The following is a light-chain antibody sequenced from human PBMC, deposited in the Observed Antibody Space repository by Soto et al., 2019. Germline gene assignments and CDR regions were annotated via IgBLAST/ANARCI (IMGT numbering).Light chain of an antibody. J-gene: IGKJ1*01. CDR1: QSISSW. CDR2: KAS. Sequence: DIQMTQSPSTLSASVGDRVTITCRASQSISSWLAWYQQKPGTAPKLLIYKASSLEIGLPSRFSGSGSGTEFTLTISSLQPDDFATYYCQQYNSYPCTFGQGTKVEIK. CDR3: QQYNSYPCT. V-gene: IGKV1-5*03.